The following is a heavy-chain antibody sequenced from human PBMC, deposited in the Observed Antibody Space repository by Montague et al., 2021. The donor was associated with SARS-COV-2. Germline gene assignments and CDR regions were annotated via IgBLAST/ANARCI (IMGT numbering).Heavy chain of an antibody. V-gene: IGHV3-48*03. Sequence: SLRLSCAASGFTFSSYEMNWVRQAPGKGLEWVSYISSSGGSVSYADSVKGRFTISRDNANNSLCLLMNSLSAEDTAVYYCARVHSSGWYAAFDIWGQGTMVTVSS. J-gene: IGHJ3*02. CDR1: GFTFSSYE. D-gene: IGHD6-19*01. CDR2: ISSSGGSV. CDR3: ARVHSSGWYAAFDI.